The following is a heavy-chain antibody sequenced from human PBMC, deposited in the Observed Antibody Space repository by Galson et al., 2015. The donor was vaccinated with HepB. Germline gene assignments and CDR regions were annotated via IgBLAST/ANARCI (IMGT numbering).Heavy chain of an antibody. Sequence: SLRLSCAASGFTFSSYAMHWVRQAPGKGLEWVAVISYDGSNKYYADSVKGRFTISRDNSKNTLYLQMNSLRAEDTAVYYCARDGGYYGSGSYHYYGMDVWGQGTTVTVSS. CDR3: ARDGGYYGSGSYHYYGMDV. CDR2: ISYDGSNK. V-gene: IGHV3-30*04. D-gene: IGHD3-10*01. CDR1: GFTFSSYA. J-gene: IGHJ6*02.